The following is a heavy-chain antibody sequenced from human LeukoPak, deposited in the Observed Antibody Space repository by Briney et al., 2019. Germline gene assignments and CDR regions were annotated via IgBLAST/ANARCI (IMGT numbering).Heavy chain of an antibody. J-gene: IGHJ1*01. CDR1: GFTFSSYG. CDR2: ISYDGSNK. CDR3: AKDALYSSSWYHAEYFQH. V-gene: IGHV3-30*18. Sequence: GGSLRLSCAASGFTFSSYGMHWVRQAPGKGLEWVAVISYDGSNKYYADSVKGRFTISRDNSKNTLYLQMNSLRAEDTAVYYCAKDALYSSSWYHAEYFQHWGQGTLVTVSS. D-gene: IGHD6-13*01.